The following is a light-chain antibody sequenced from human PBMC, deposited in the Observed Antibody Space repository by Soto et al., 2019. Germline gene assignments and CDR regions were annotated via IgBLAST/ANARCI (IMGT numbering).Light chain of an antibody. Sequence: QAVVTQEPSLTVYPGGTVTLTCGSSTGAVTSGHYPYWFQQKPGQAPRTLIYDTSNKHSWTPARFSGSLLGGKAALTLSGAQPEDEAEYYCLLSYSGARLVVFGGGTKLTGL. CDR2: DTS. J-gene: IGLJ2*01. CDR3: LLSYSGARLVV. CDR1: TGAVTSGHY. V-gene: IGLV7-46*01.